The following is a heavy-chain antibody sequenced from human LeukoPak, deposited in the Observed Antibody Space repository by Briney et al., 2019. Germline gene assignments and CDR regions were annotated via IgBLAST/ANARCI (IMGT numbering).Heavy chain of an antibody. J-gene: IGHJ4*02. CDR3: TRAGGYDNYLDY. D-gene: IGHD5-12*01. CDR1: GFTFGDYG. CDR2: IRKKAQDWKP. V-gene: IGHV3-49*04. Sequence: GGSVRLSCTTSGFTFGDYGLNWVRQAPGKGLEWVGFIRKKAQDWKPQYAACVQGRFTNSRDDSKRIAYLEMSSLKTEDTAVYDCTRAGGYDNYLDYWGQGTPVTVSS.